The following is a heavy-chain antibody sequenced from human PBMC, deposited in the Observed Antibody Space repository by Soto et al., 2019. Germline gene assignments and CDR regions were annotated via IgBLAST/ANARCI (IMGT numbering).Heavy chain of an antibody. J-gene: IGHJ4*02. V-gene: IGHV3-33*01. CDR1: GFTFSSYG. Sequence: QVQLVESGGGVVQPGRSLRLSCAASGFTFSSYGMHWVRQAPGKGLEWVAVIWYDGSNKYYADSVKGRFTISRDNSKNTLYLQMNSLRAEDTAVYYCARSRYEMATTLLGYWGQGTLVTVSS. CDR3: ARSRYEMATTLLGY. D-gene: IGHD5-12*01. CDR2: IWYDGSNK.